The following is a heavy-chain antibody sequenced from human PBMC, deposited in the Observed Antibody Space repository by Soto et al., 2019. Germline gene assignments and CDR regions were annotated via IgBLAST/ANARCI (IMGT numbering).Heavy chain of an antibody. J-gene: IGHJ4*02. V-gene: IGHV3-30*18. CDR2: ISFDGGDT. CDR1: GFPFRTYG. CDR3: AKIVGAASNFDY. Sequence: QVQLVESGGGVVQPGRSLRLSCAASGFPFRTYGMHWVRQAPGKGLEWLAVISFDGGDTYYADSVRGRFTISRDNSKNTLYLQMNSLRADDTAVYYCAKIVGAASNFDYWGQGTLVTVSS. D-gene: IGHD1-26*01.